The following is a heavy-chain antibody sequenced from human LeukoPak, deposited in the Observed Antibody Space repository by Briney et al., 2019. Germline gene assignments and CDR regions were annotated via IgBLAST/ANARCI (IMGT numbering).Heavy chain of an antibody. Sequence: KPSQTLSLTCAVYGGSFSGYYWSWIRQPPGKGLEWIGEITHSGSTNYNPSLKSRVTISVDTSKNQFSLKLSSVTAADTAVYYCARPYSGSYLWSGAFDIWGQGTMVTVSS. D-gene: IGHD1-26*01. CDR2: ITHSGST. J-gene: IGHJ3*02. V-gene: IGHV4-34*01. CDR3: ARPYSGSYLWSGAFDI. CDR1: GGSFSGYY.